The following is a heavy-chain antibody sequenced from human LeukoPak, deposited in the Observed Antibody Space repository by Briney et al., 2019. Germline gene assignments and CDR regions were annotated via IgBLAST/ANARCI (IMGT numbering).Heavy chain of an antibody. J-gene: IGHJ5*02. CDR1: GGSISSGSYY. D-gene: IGHD3-3*01. V-gene: IGHV4-61*02. CDR3: AREVLRFLEWPPGWFDP. Sequence: SETLSLTCTVSGGSISSGSYYWSWIRQPAGKGLEWIGRIYTSGSTNYNPSLKSRVTMSVDTSKNQFSLKLSSVTAADTAVYYCAREVLRFLEWPPGWFDPWGQGTLVTVSS. CDR2: IYTSGST.